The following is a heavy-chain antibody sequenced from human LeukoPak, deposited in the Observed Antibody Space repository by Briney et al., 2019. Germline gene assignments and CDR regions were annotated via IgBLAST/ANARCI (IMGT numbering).Heavy chain of an antibody. Sequence: PGGSLRLSCAAPGFTFSSYSMNWVRQAPGKGLEWVSLISSGGTYEYYADSVKGRFTISRDNSKNTLYLQLNSLRAEDTAVYYCARDSTYYHDSGSSGPHYFDNWGQGTLVTVSS. CDR3: ARDSTYYHDSGSSGPHYFDN. V-gene: IGHV3-30*03. J-gene: IGHJ4*02. CDR2: ISSGGTYE. CDR1: GFTFSSYS. D-gene: IGHD3-10*01.